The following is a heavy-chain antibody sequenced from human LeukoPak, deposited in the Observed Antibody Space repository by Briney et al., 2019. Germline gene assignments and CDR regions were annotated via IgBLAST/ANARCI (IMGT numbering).Heavy chain of an antibody. CDR2: MNWNGGGT. CDR1: GFTFDDYG. V-gene: IGHV3-20*04. D-gene: IGHD1-1*01. J-gene: IGHJ4*02. CDR3: ARGGDLNWNDPV. Sequence: GWSLRLSCAASGFTFDDYGMSWVRQAPGKGLEWVSGMNWNGGGTGYADSVKGRFTISRDNAKNSLYLQMNSLRDEDTAVYYCARGGDLNWNDPVWGQGTLVTVSS.